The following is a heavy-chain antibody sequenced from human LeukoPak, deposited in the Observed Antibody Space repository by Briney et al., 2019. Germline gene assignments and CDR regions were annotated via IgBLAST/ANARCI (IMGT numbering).Heavy chain of an antibody. V-gene: IGHV3-21*01. CDR1: GFTFSSYS. Sequence: PGGSLRLSCAASGFTFSSYSMNWVRQAPGKGLEWVSSISSSSYIYYADSVKGRFTISRDNAKNSLYLQMNSLRAEDTAVYYCARGYSRGPIDAFDIWGQGTMVTVSS. CDR3: ARGYSRGPIDAFDI. J-gene: IGHJ3*02. D-gene: IGHD6-13*01. CDR2: ISSSSYI.